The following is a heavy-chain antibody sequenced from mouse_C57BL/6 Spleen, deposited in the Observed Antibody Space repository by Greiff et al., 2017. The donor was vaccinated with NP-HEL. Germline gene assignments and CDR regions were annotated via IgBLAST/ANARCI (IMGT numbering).Heavy chain of an antibody. CDR1: GFSLTSYG. Sequence: VKLVESGPGLVQPSQSLSITCTVSGFSLTSYGVHWVRQSPGKGLEWLGVIWSGGSTDYNAAFISRLSISKDNSKSQVFFKMNSLQADDTAIYYCASGNYGEVWFAYWGQGTLVTVSA. J-gene: IGHJ3*01. V-gene: IGHV2-2*01. CDR2: IWSGGST. D-gene: IGHD2-1*01. CDR3: ASGNYGEVWFAY.